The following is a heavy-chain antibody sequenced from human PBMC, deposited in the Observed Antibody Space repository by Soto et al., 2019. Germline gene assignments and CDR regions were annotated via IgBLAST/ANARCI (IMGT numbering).Heavy chain of an antibody. Sequence: EVQLVESGGGLVKPGGSLRLSCAASGFTFSSYSMNWVRQAPGKGLEGVSSISSSSYIYYADSVKGRFTISRDNAKNSLYLQMNSLRAEDTAVYYCARDPALSGYYSGAPEGAFDIWGQGTMVTVSS. CDR3: ARDPALSGYYSGAPEGAFDI. CDR2: ISSSSYI. V-gene: IGHV3-21*01. D-gene: IGHD3-22*01. CDR1: GFTFSSYS. J-gene: IGHJ3*02.